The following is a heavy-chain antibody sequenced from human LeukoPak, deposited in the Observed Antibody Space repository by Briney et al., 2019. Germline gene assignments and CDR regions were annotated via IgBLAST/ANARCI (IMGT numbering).Heavy chain of an antibody. V-gene: IGHV1-69-2*01. Sequence: ASVKVSCKASGYTFIDFHMHWVQQAPGRGLEWVGRVDPKDGETMYAERFEGRVTMTAVTSTDTAYMELGGLTSDDTAVYYCTTANRFTYWFDPWGQGTLVTVSS. J-gene: IGHJ5*02. CDR3: TTANRFTYWFDP. CDR1: GYTFIDFH. CDR2: VDPKDGET.